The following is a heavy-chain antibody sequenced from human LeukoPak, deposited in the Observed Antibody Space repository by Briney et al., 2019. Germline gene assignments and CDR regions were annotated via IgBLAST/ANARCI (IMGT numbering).Heavy chain of an antibody. V-gene: IGHV1-46*01. CDR3: ARDNRDAFDI. Sequence: ASVKVSCKASGYTFTSYYMRWLRQPPGQRLEWMGIINPSGCSTSYAQKFQGRVTMTRDMSTSTVYMELSSLRSEDTAVYYCARDNRDAFDIWGQGTMVTVSS. CDR2: INPSGCST. J-gene: IGHJ3*02. D-gene: IGHD1-14*01. CDR1: GYTFTSYY.